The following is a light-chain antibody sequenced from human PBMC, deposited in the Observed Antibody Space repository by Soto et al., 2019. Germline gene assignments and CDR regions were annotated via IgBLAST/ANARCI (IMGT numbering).Light chain of an antibody. V-gene: IGKV1-12*01. CDR1: QDINSR. CDR2: AAT. Sequence: QDINSRLAWFQQQPGRPPKYVIQAATMLQSGFPSRFAGSGSGRDFTLTIHTLQPEDSATYYCLQVANFPRTFGQGTKVDIK. J-gene: IGKJ1*01. CDR3: LQVANFPRT.